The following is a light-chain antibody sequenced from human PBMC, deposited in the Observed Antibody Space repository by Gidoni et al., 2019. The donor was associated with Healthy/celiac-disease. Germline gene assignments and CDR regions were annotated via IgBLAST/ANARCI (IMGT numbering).Light chain of an antibody. J-gene: IGKJ1*01. CDR2: GAF. CDR3: QQYGSSSWT. Sequence: IVLTQPPATLSSSPEERATLSCRASQIVSSSYLAWYQQTPVQAPRLLIYGAFSTATGIPDSFSGSVSGTDFTLTISRLEPEDFAVYYCQQYGSSSWTFGQGTKVEIK. CDR1: QIVSSSY. V-gene: IGKV3-20*01.